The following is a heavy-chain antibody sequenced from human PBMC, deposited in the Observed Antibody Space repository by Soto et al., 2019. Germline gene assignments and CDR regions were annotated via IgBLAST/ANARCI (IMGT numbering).Heavy chain of an antibody. CDR1: GYTFTSYD. Sequence: GASVKVSCKASGYTFTSYDINWVRQATGKGLEWMGGFDPEDGETIYAQKFQGRVTMTEDTSTDTAYMELSSLRSEDTAVYYCATDPQDYWGQGTLVTVSS. CDR2: FDPEDGET. J-gene: IGHJ4*02. V-gene: IGHV1-24*01. CDR3: ATDPQDY.